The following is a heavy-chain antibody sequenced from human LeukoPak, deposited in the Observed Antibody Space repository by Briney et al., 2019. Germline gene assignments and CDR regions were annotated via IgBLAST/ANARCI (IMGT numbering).Heavy chain of an antibody. Sequence: GGSLRLSCAASGFTFSSYSMSWVRQAPGKGLEWVSVISGSGGSIYYADSVKGRFTISRDNAKNSLYLQMNSLRAEDTAVYYCARTKEMASISYFDSWGQGTLVTVSS. J-gene: IGHJ4*02. CDR2: ISGSGGSI. CDR3: ARTKEMASISYFDS. CDR1: GFTFSSYS. D-gene: IGHD5-24*01. V-gene: IGHV3-23*01.